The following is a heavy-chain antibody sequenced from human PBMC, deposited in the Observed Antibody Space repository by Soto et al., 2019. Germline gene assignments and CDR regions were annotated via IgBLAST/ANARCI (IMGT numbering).Heavy chain of an antibody. Sequence: SETLSLTCAVSGGSISSSNWWSWVRQPPGKGLEWIGEIYHSGSTNYNPSLKSRVTISVDKSKNQFSLKLSSVTAADTAVYYCARVTHSYPHRITTIVVVRGRYDAFDIWGQGTMVTVSS. J-gene: IGHJ3*02. CDR1: GGSISSSNW. D-gene: IGHD3-22*01. CDR2: IYHSGST. CDR3: ARVTHSYPHRITTIVVVRGRYDAFDI. V-gene: IGHV4-4*02.